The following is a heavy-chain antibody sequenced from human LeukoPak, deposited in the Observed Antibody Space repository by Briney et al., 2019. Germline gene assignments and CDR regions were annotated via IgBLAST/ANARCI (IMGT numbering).Heavy chain of an antibody. Sequence: PGGSLRLSCAASGFSFDDYAMHWVRQAPGKGLEWVSFIRWDGGGTYYGDSVKGRFTISRDNSKSFLFLQMNSLRPEDTAVYYCAKDSYGGNGFDYWGQGTLVTVSS. CDR3: AKDSYGGNGFDY. J-gene: IGHJ4*02. CDR1: GFSFDDYA. CDR2: IRWDGGGT. D-gene: IGHD4-23*01. V-gene: IGHV3-43D*03.